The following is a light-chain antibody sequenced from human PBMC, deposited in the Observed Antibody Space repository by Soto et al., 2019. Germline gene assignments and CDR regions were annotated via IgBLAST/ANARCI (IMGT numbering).Light chain of an antibody. CDR1: NSNFGAGYD. CDR3: QSYDSILSGVV. CDR2: GNN. V-gene: IGLV1-40*01. J-gene: IGLJ2*01. Sequence: QSVLTQPPSVSAAPGQRVTFSCTGSNSNFGAGYDVHWYQQLPGTAPKLLIYGNNNRPSGVPDRFSGSKSGTSASLAITGLQAEDEADYYCQSYDSILSGVVFGGGTQLTVL.